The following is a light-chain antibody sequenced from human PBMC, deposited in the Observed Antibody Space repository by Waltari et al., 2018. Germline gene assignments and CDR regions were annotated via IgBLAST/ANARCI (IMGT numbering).Light chain of an antibody. CDR2: LDN. J-gene: IGLJ3*02. Sequence: SYVLTQPPSVPVALGETARLPWEGDYLQGKSFHWYQEKSGQAPVLVMYLDNGRPSGVPERFSGSNSGNTATLTINRVEGGDEAEYYCQVWDSGPDPWVFGGGTKLTVL. CDR3: QVWDSGPDPWV. V-gene: IGLV3-21*04. CDR1: YLQGKS.